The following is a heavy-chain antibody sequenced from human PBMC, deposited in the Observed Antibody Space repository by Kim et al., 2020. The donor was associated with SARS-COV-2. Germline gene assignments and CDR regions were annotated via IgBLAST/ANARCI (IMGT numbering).Heavy chain of an antibody. V-gene: IGHV1-69*13. D-gene: IGHD4-17*01. CDR3: ARQEDYGATFDY. CDR1: GGTFSSYA. Sequence: SVKVSCKASGGTFSSYAISWVRQAPGQGLEWMGGIIPIFGTANYAQKFQGRVTITADESTSTAYMELSSLRSEDTAVYYCARQEDYGATFDYWGQGTLVTVSS. J-gene: IGHJ4*02. CDR2: IIPIFGTA.